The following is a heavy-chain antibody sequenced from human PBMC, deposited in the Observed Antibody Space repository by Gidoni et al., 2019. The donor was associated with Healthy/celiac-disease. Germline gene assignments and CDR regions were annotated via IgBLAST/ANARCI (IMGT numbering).Heavy chain of an antibody. CDR3: APHGDYALGY. Sequence: EVQLVESGGGLVQPGGSLRLSCASSGFTFSSYAMSWVRQAPGKGLEWVSAISGSGGSTYYADSVKGRFTISRDKSKNTLYLQMNSLRVEDTAVYYCAPHGDYALGYWGQGTLVTVSS. CDR1: GFTFSSYA. J-gene: IGHJ4*02. V-gene: IGHV3-23*04. D-gene: IGHD4-17*01. CDR2: ISGSGGST.